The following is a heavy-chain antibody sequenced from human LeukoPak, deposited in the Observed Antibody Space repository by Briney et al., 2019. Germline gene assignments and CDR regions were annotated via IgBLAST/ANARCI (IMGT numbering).Heavy chain of an antibody. CDR2: IYRSGDT. J-gene: IGHJ4*02. CDR1: GDSISGYY. Sequence: SETLSLTCTVSGDSISGYYWTWVRQPAGKGLEWIGRIYRSGDTYSNPSLQSRVTISLDMFNNQFSLKVTSLTAADTAVYYCARGAEKTAVAGHYSFDYWGQGILVSVSS. D-gene: IGHD2-2*01. CDR3: ARGAEKTAVAGHYSFDY. V-gene: IGHV4-4*07.